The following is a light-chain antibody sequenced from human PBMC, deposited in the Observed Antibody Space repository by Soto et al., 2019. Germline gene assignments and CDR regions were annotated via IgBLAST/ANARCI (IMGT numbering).Light chain of an antibody. CDR3: QQSYSTPRT. J-gene: IGKJ2*01. CDR2: AAS. V-gene: IGKV1-39*01. CDR1: QSIASY. Sequence: DIQMTQSPSSLSASVGDRVTITCRASQSIASYLNWYQQKPGKAPKLLIYAASSLHSGVPSGFSGSGSGTDFTLTISSLQLEDFATYYCQQSYSTPRTFGQGTKLDIK.